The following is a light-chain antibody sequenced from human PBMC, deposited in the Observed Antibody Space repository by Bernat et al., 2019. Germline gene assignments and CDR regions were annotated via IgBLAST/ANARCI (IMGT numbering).Light chain of an antibody. V-gene: IGKV1-6*01. CDR2: AAS. J-gene: IGKJ2*01. Sequence: AIQMTQSPSSLSASVGDRVTITCRASQGIRNDLGWYQQKPGKAPKLLIYAASSLQSGVPSRFSGSGSGTDFTLTISRLEPEDFAVYYCQQYGNSPPAHTFGQGTTLEIK. CDR3: QQYGNSPPAHT. CDR1: QGIRND.